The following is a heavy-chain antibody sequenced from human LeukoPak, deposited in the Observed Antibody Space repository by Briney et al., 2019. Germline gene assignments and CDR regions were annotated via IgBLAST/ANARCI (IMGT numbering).Heavy chain of an antibody. Sequence: GSLRLSCAASGFTVSSNYMSWVRQAPGKGLEWIGSIYYSGSTYYNPSLKSRVTISVDTSKNQFSLKLSSVTAADTAVYYCARDLSQQLVPANWFDPWGQGTLVTVSS. CDR2: IYYSGST. CDR3: ARDLSQQLVPANWFDP. V-gene: IGHV4-39*07. D-gene: IGHD6-13*01. J-gene: IGHJ5*02. CDR1: GFTVSSNY.